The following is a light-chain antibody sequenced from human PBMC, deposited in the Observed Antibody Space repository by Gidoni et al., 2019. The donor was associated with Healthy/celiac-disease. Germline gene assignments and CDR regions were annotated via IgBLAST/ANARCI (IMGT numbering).Light chain of an antibody. CDR1: RSNIGAGYD. V-gene: IGLV1-40*01. Sequence: QSVLTQPPSVSGAPGQRVTIPCTGSRSNIGAGYDVHWYPQLPGTAPKLLIYGNSNRPSGVPDRFSGSKSGTSASLAITGLQAEDEADYYCQSYDSSLSGSGVFGGGTKLTVL. CDR3: QSYDSSLSGSGV. CDR2: GNS. J-gene: IGLJ2*01.